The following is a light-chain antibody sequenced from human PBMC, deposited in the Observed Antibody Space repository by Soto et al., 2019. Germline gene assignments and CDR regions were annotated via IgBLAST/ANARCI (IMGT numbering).Light chain of an antibody. V-gene: IGKV1-5*03. CDR2: GAS. J-gene: IGKJ1*01. CDR1: QSIGGW. CDR3: QQYLSTRT. Sequence: DVQMTQSPSTLSASVGDRVTITCRAGQSIGGWLAWYQQKPGKAPNLLIYGASTLERGVPSRFIGSGSGTEFTLTISSLQPDDCGTYYCQQYLSTRTFGQGTKVAI.